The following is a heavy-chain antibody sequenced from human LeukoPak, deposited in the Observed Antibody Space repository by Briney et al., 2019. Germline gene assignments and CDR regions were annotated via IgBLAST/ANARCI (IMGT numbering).Heavy chain of an antibody. CDR1: QFSLGAFA. D-gene: IGHD1-26*01. CDR3: ARGVGRVGGTFDL. J-gene: IGHJ4*02. CDR2: ISASSSAT. V-gene: IGHV3-48*01. Sequence: PGGSLRLSCVASQFSLGAFAMIWVRQAPGTGLEWVSYISASSSATYYAESVKGRFTISRDNAEDSLYLQMNSLRAEDTAVYYCARGVGRVGGTFDLWGQGTLVNVSP.